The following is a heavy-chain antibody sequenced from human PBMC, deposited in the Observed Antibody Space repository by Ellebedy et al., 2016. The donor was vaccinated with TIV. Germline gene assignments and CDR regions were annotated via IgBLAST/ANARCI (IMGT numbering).Heavy chain of an antibody. V-gene: IGHV1-3*01. CDR3: ARTSGYSGNWGLDL. Sequence: AASVKVSCKASGYTFTSYAMHWVRQAPGQRLEWMGWINAGNGNTKYSQKFQGRVTITRDTSASTAYMELSSLRAEDTAIYYCARTSGYSGNWGLDLWGQGTLVTVSS. D-gene: IGHD6-13*01. CDR2: INAGNGNT. J-gene: IGHJ5*02. CDR1: GYTFTSYA.